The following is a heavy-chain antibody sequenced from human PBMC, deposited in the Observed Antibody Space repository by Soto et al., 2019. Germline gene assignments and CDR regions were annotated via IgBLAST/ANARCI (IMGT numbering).Heavy chain of an antibody. CDR1: GFTFSNYA. CDR2: ISGSGGIT. V-gene: IGHV3-23*01. D-gene: IGHD1-1*01. J-gene: IGHJ4*02. Sequence: EVQLLESGGGLVQPGGSLRLSCAASGFTFSNYAMTWVRQAPGKGLEWVSFISGSGGITYYADSVKGRFTISRDNSKNTLYLQMHSLRAEDTAIYYCEKDANWDDHYWGQGTLVTVSS. CDR3: EKDANWDDHY.